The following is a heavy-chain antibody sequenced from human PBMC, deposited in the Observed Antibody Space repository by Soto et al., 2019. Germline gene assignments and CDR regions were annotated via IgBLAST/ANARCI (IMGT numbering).Heavy chain of an antibody. CDR2: ISYDGSNK. J-gene: IGHJ4*02. V-gene: IGHV3-30-3*01. CDR1: GFTFSSYA. CDR3: ARERRFDY. Sequence: QVQLVESGGGVVQPGRSLRLSCAASGFTFSSYAMHWVRQAPGKGLEWVAVISYDGSNKYYADSVKGRFTISRDNSKNTLYLQRNSLRAEDPAVYYCARERRFDYWGQGTLVTVSS.